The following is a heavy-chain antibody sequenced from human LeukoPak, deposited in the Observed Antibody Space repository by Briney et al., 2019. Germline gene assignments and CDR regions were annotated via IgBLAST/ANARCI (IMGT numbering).Heavy chain of an antibody. Sequence: SETLSLTCAVFGGSFSDYYWSWIRQPPGKGLEWIGEINHSGITNYNPSLKSRVTISVDTSKNQFSLKPSSVTAADTAVYYCAVTFIAAAGDDAFDIWGQGTMVTVSS. CDR3: AVTFIAAAGDDAFDI. CDR1: GGSFSDYY. CDR2: INHSGIT. V-gene: IGHV4-34*01. D-gene: IGHD6-13*01. J-gene: IGHJ3*02.